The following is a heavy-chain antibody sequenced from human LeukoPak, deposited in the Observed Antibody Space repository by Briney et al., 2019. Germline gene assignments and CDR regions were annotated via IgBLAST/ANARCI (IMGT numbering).Heavy chain of an antibody. CDR2: ISWNSGSI. J-gene: IGHJ4*02. V-gene: IGHV3-9*01. D-gene: IGHD1-26*01. CDR3: AKDPGATGEYYFDY. CDR1: GFTFDDYA. Sequence: GRSLRLSCAASGFTFDDYAMHWVRQAPGKGLEWVSCISWNSGSIGYADSVKGRFTISRDNAKNSLYLQMNSLRAEDTALYYCAKDPGATGEYYFDYWGQGTLVTVSS.